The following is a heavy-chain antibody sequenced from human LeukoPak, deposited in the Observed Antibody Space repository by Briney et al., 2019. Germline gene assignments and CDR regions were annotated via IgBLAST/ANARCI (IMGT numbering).Heavy chain of an antibody. CDR1: GGSFSSYD. J-gene: IGHJ4*02. CDR3: ARLQIAAAGFDY. D-gene: IGHD6-13*01. V-gene: IGHV1-69*13. CDR2: IIPIFGTA. Sequence: ASVKVSCKATGGSFSSYDISWVRQAPGQGLEWMGGIIPIFGTANYAQKFQGRVTITADESTSTAYMELSSLRSEDTAVYYCARLQIAAAGFDYWGQGTLVTVSS.